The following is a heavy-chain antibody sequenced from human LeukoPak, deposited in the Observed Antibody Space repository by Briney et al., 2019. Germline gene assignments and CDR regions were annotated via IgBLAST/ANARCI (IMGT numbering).Heavy chain of an antibody. Sequence: KSSETLSLTCTVSGGSISSGGYYWSWIRQPAGKGLEWIGRIYTSGSTNYNPSLKSRVTISVDTSKNQFSLKLSSVTAADTAVYYCARSIAVAGTVFDYWGQGTLVTVSS. V-gene: IGHV4-61*02. CDR1: GGSISSGGYY. CDR3: ARSIAVAGTVFDY. D-gene: IGHD6-19*01. CDR2: IYTSGST. J-gene: IGHJ4*02.